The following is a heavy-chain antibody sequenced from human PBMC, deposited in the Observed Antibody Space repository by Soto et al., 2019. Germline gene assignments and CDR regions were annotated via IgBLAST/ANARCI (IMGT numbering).Heavy chain of an antibody. V-gene: IGHV3-23*01. J-gene: IGHJ4*02. CDR3: AKSYSSNWYDYFDY. CDR1: GFTFRGFT. Sequence: GGSLRLSCAASGFTFRGFTMSWVRQAPGKGLEWVSSISTNSYYISYADSVKGRFTISRDTSKNTLYLQMDSLRAEDTALYYCAKSYSSNWYDYFDYWGQGTLVTVS. CDR2: ISTNSYYI. D-gene: IGHD6-13*01.